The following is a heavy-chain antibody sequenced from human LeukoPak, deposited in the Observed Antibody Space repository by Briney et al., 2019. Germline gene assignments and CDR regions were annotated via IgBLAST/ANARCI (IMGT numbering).Heavy chain of an antibody. CDR3: ARGFPSATADY. CDR1: GGTFSSYA. D-gene: IGHD6-25*01. J-gene: IGHJ4*02. V-gene: IGHV1-69*13. Sequence: ASVKVSCKDSGGTFSSYAISWVRQAPGQGLEWMGGIIPIFGTANYAQKFQGRVTITADESTSTAYMELSGLRSEDTAVYYCARGFPSATADYWGQGTLVTVSS. CDR2: IIPIFGTA.